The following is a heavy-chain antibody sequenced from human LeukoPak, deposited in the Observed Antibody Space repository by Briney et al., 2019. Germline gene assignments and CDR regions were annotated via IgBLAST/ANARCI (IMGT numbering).Heavy chain of an antibody. CDR3: ARAGYGYDFEV. CDR1: GGSISSYY. J-gene: IGHJ3*01. D-gene: IGHD5-12*01. Sequence: SETLSLTCTVSGGSISSYYWSWLRQPPGKGLEWIGYIDYSGSTNYNPSLKSRVTISVDTSKNQFSLKLSSVTAADTAVYYCARAGYGYDFEVWGQGTMVTVSS. V-gene: IGHV4-59*01. CDR2: IDYSGST.